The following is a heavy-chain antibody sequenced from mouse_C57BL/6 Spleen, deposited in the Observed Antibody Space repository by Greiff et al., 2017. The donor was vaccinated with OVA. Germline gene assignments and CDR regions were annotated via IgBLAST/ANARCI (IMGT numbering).Heavy chain of an antibody. J-gene: IGHJ2*01. D-gene: IGHD4-1*01. CDR3: ANAPGTWEYYCDY. V-gene: IGHV2-5*01. Sequence: VQLQQSGPGLVQPSQRLSITCTVSGFSLTSYGVHWVSPSPGKGLEWLGVIWRGGSTDYTAAFMSRLSLSMDNSQSQVFCKMNNLQAVDTAIYYWANAPGTWEYYCDYWGQGTTLTVSS. CDR2: IWRGGST. CDR1: GFSLTSYG.